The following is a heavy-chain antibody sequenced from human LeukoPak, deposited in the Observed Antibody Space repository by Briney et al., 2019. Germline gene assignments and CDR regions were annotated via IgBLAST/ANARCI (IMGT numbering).Heavy chain of an antibody. CDR1: GFTFSSYA. V-gene: IGHV3-23*01. J-gene: IGHJ4*02. Sequence: SGGSLRLSCAASGFTFSSYAMSWVRQAPGKGLEWVSAISGSGGSTYYADSVKGRFTISRDNSKDTLYLQMNSLRTEDTAVYYCAKEVVVDYYFDYWGQGTLVTVSS. D-gene: IGHD2-15*01. CDR3: AKEVVVDYYFDY. CDR2: ISGSGGST.